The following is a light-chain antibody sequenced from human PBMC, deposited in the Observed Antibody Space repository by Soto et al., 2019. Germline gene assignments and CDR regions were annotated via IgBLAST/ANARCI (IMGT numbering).Light chain of an antibody. CDR1: SSDVGTYNF. J-gene: IGLJ3*02. V-gene: IGLV2-14*01. CDR3: TSFKTGDTWV. CDR2: EVS. Sequence: QSALTQPASMSGSPGQSITISCTGSSSDVGTYNFVSWFQQHPDKAPKLLIHEVSNRPSGVSNRFSGSKSGNTASLTISGLQAEDEADYYCTSFKTGDTWVFGGGTKLTVL.